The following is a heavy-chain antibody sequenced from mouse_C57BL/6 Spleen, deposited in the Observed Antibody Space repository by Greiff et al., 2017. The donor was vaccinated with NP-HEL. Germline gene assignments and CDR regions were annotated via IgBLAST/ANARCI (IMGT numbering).Heavy chain of an antibody. D-gene: IGHD3-3*01. CDR1: GYSITSGYY. CDR2: ISYDGSN. V-gene: IGHV3-6*01. CDR3: AREGDDYAMDY. Sequence: VQLKESGPGLVKPSQSLSLTCSVTGYSITSGYYWNWIRQFPGNKLEWMGYISYDGSNNYNPSLKNRISITRDTSKNQFFLKLNSVTTEDTATYYCAREGDDYAMDYWGQGTSVTVSS. J-gene: IGHJ4*01.